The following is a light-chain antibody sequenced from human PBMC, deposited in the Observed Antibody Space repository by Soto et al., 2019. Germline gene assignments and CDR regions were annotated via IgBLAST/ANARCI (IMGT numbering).Light chain of an antibody. CDR3: QQYGSSIT. CDR1: QSVTNT. V-gene: IGKV3-15*01. J-gene: IGKJ5*01. CDR2: YAS. Sequence: IVMTQSPATLSVSPGERVTISCRASQSVTNTLAWYQHKPGQAPRLLISYASRGATGIPARFSGSGSGTDFTLTINSLQSEDFAVYYCQQYGSSITFGQGTRLEIK.